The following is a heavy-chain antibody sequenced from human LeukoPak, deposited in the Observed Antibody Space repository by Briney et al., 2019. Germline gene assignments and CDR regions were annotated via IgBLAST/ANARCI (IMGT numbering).Heavy chain of an antibody. Sequence: SETLSLTCTVSSGSIISYYWSWIRQPPGKGLEWIGYIYYSGSTNYNPSLKSRVTISVDTSKNQFSLKLSSVTAADTAVYYCARTGTEEAYLGMDVWGKGTTVTVSS. CDR3: ARTGTEEAYLGMDV. D-gene: IGHD1-1*01. V-gene: IGHV4-59*01. J-gene: IGHJ6*03. CDR2: IYYSGST. CDR1: SGSIISYY.